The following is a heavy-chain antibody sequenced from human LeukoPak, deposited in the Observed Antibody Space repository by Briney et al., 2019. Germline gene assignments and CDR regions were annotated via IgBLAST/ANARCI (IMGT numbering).Heavy chain of an antibody. CDR1: GFTFSSYA. CDR2: ISSNGAST. CDR3: AKRGSVGTLGHFDY. J-gene: IGHJ4*02. D-gene: IGHD6-13*01. V-gene: IGHV3-23*01. Sequence: GGSLRLSCAASGFTFSSYAMSWVRQAPGKGLEWVSGISSNGASTYYVDSVKGRFTISRDNSKNTLFLQMNSLRAEDTAVYYCAKRGSVGTLGHFDYWGQGTLVTVSS.